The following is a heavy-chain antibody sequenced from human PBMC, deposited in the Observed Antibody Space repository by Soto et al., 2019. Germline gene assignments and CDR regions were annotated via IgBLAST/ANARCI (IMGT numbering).Heavy chain of an antibody. J-gene: IGHJ5*02. CDR3: ARDRGPSSGYYPYWFDP. CDR2: IIPIFGIA. V-gene: IGHV1-69*12. D-gene: IGHD3-22*01. CDR1: GGTFSSYA. Sequence: QVQLVQSGAEVKKPGSSVKVSCKASGGTFSSYAISWVRQAPGQGLEWMGEIIPIFGIANYAQKFQGRVTITADESTSTAYIELSSLRSEDTAVYYCARDRGPSSGYYPYWFDPWGQGTLVTVSS.